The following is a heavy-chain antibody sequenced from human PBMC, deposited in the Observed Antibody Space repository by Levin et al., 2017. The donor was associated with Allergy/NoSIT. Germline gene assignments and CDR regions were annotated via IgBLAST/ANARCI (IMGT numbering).Heavy chain of an antibody. CDR2: ISGSGGST. J-gene: IGHJ4*02. CDR1: GFTFSSYA. D-gene: IGHD4-11*01. V-gene: IGHV3-23*01. CDR3: AKGTTVTTYYAYFDY. Sequence: GSLRLSCAASGFTFSSYAMSWVRQAPGKGLEWVSAISGSGGSTYYADSVKGRFTISRDNSKNTLYLQMNSLRAEDTAVYYCAKGTTVTTYYAYFDYWGQGTLVTVSS.